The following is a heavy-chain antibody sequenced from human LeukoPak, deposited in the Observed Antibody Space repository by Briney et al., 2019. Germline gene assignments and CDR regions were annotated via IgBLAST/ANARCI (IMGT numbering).Heavy chain of an antibody. CDR3: ARDKGNYDYFDY. J-gene: IGHJ4*02. V-gene: IGHV4-61*02. CDR2: IYTSGST. Sequence: SETLSLTCTVSGGSISSGRYYWSWIRQPAGKGLEWIGRIYTSGSTNYNPSLKSRVTISVDTSKNQFSLKLSSVTAADTAVYYCARDKGNYDYFDYWGQGTLVTVSS. CDR1: GGSISSGRYY. D-gene: IGHD1-7*01.